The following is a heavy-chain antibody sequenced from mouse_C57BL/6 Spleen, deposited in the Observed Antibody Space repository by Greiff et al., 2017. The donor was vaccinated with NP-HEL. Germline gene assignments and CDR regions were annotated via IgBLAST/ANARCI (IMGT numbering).Heavy chain of an antibody. Sequence: QVQLQQPGAELVRPGTSVKLSCKASGYTFTSYWMHWVKQRPGQGLEWIGVIDPSDSYTNYNQKFKGKATLTVDTSSSTAYMQLSSLPSEDSAVYYCAAYGSSSWFAYWGQGTLVTVSA. V-gene: IGHV1-59*01. CDR1: GYTFTSYW. D-gene: IGHD1-1*01. J-gene: IGHJ3*01. CDR3: AAYGSSSWFAY. CDR2: IDPSDSYT.